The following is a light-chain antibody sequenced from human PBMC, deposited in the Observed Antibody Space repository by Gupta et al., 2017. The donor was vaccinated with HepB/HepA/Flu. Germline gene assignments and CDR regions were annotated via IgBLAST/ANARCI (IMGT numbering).Light chain of an antibody. Sequence: SSELIQLLSVSVALGPPARITCGGNNLGRYNVYWYQQKPGQAPLLVIYRSSKRAAATPGRFSGSTSATTATLVMRRAEDGADDYYYWQVWDSNTVVFGGGTKLTVL. V-gene: IGLV3-9*01. CDR3: QVWDSNTVV. CDR2: RSS. CDR1: NLGRYN. J-gene: IGLJ2*01.